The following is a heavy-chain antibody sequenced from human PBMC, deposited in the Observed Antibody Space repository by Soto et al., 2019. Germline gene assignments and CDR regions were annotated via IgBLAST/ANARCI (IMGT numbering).Heavy chain of an antibody. CDR1: GSTFSSYG. J-gene: IGHJ5*02. D-gene: IGHD2-21*02. Sequence: QVQVAESGGGVVQPGRSLRLSCAASGSTFSSYGMHWVRQAPGKGLEWVTFITYDGSNKYYADSVKGRFTISRDNSKNTLYLDMNSLRAEDTAVYYCARGCGGDRKYIDHWGQGTLVIVSS. V-gene: IGHV3-30*03. CDR2: ITYDGSNK. CDR3: ARGCGGDRKYIDH.